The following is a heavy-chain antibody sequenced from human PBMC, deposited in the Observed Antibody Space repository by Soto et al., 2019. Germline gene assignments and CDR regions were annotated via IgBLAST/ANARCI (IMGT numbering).Heavy chain of an antibody. J-gene: IGHJ4*02. CDR2: IYSGGST. CDR1: GFTVSSNY. Sequence: PGGSLRLSCAASGFTVSSNYMSWVRQAPGKGLEWVSVIYSGGSTYYADSVKGRFTISRDNSKNTLYLQMNSLRAEDTAVYYCARDAGILRWSYFDYWGQGTLVTVSS. D-gene: IGHD4-17*01. CDR3: ARDAGILRWSYFDY. V-gene: IGHV3-53*01.